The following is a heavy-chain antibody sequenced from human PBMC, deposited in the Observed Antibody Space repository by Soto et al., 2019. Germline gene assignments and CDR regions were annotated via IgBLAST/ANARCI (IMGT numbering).Heavy chain of an antibody. CDR2: INHSGST. CDR1: GGSFSGYY. Sequence: PSETLSLTCAVYGGSFSGYYWSWIRQPPGKGLEWIGEINHSGSTNYNPSLKSRVTISVDTSKNQFSLKLSSVTAADTAVYYCARGGGRGYEWFDPWGQGTLVTVSS. CDR3: ARGGGRGYEWFDP. V-gene: IGHV4-34*01. J-gene: IGHJ5*02. D-gene: IGHD5-18*01.